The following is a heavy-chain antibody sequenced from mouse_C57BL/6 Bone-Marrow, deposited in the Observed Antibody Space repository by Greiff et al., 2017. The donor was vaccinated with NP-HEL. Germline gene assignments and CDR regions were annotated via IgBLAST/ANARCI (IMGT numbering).Heavy chain of an antibody. V-gene: IGHV1-61*01. J-gene: IGHJ4*01. CDR1: GYTFTSYW. CDR2: IYPSDSET. CDR3: AREESATVVAGSYYAMDY. D-gene: IGHD1-1*01. Sequence: QVQLQQPGAELVRPGSSVKLSCKASGYTFTSYWMDWVKQRPGQGLEWIGNIYPSDSETHYNQKFKDKATLTVDKSSSTAYMQLSSLTSEDSAVYYWAREESATVVAGSYYAMDYWGQGTSGTVSS.